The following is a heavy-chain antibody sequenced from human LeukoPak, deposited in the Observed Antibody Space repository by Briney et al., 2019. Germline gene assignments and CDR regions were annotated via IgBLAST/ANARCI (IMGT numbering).Heavy chain of an antibody. V-gene: IGHV1-24*01. J-gene: IGHJ4*02. CDR3: ATATTVTTPVDY. CDR1: GYTLTELS. Sequence: ASVKVSCKVYGYTLTELSMHWVRQAPGKGLEWMGGFDPEDGETIYAQKFQGRVTMTEDTSTDTAYMELSSLRSEDTAVYYCATATTVTTPVDYWGQGTLVTVSS. CDR2: FDPEDGET. D-gene: IGHD4-17*01.